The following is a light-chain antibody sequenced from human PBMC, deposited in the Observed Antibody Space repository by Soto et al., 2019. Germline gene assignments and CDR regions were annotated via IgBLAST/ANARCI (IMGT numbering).Light chain of an antibody. CDR1: QSVSGY. CDR2: DVS. CDR3: QQYGSSPRT. J-gene: IGKJ1*01. Sequence: IVMTQTPATLSLSPGERATLSCRASQSVSGYLAWYQQKPGQAPRLLIYDVSNRATGIPARFSGSGSGTEFTLAISSLQSEDFAVYYCQQYGSSPRTFGQGTKVDIK. V-gene: IGKV3D-15*01.